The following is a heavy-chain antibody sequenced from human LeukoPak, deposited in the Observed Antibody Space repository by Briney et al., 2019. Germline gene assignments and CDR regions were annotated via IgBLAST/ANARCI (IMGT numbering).Heavy chain of an antibody. J-gene: IGHJ3*02. D-gene: IGHD6-19*01. CDR2: IRYDGSNK. Sequence: PGGSLRLSCAASGFTFSGSGMHWVRRAPGKGLEWVAFIRYDGSNKYYADSVKGRFTVSRDNSKNTLYLQMNSLRAEDTAVYYCARDLAVAGFSDAFDIWGQGTMVTVSS. CDR1: GFTFSGSG. V-gene: IGHV3-30*02. CDR3: ARDLAVAGFSDAFDI.